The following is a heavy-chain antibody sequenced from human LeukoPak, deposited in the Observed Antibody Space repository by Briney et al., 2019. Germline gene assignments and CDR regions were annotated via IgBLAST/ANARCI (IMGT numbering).Heavy chain of an antibody. J-gene: IGHJ6*04. V-gene: IGHV3-23*01. CDR2: ISGSGGST. D-gene: IGHD3-10*01. CDR1: GFTFSSYA. Sequence: QTGGSLRLSCAASGFTFSSYAMSWVRQAPGKGLEWVSAISGSGGSTYYADSVKGRFTISRDNSKNTLYLQMNSLRAEDTAVYYCAMWGADYYGSGSYYNNYYYGMDAWGKGTTVTVSS. CDR3: AMWGADYYGSGSYYNNYYYGMDA.